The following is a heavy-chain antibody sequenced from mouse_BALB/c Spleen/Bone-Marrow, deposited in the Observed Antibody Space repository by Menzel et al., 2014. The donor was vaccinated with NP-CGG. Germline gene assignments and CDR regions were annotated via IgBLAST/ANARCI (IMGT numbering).Heavy chain of an antibody. CDR2: IRNKANGYTT. J-gene: IGHJ2*01. D-gene: IGHD1-1*01. V-gene: IGHV7-3*02. Sequence: EVKLMESGGGLVQPGGSLRLSCATSEFTFTDYYMSWVRQPPGKALEWLGFIRNKANGYTTEYSASVKGRFTISRDNSQSILYLQMNTLRAEDSATYYCARDRGGLLHDYWGQGTTLTVSS. CDR3: ARDRGGLLHDY. CDR1: EFTFTDYY.